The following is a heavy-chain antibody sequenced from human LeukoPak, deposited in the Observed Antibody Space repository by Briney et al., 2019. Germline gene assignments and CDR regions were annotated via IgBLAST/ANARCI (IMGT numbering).Heavy chain of an antibody. CDR2: ILNDGSHK. Sequence: PGGSLRLSCAASGFTFSIYAIHWVRQAPCKGLEWVAFILNDGSHKSYADSVKGRFAISRDNFKNTLWLQMNSLRPEDSAVYYCAKDQGPYSSPFHWGLGTVVTVSS. CDR1: GFTFSIYA. CDR3: AKDQGPYSSPFH. J-gene: IGHJ4*02. V-gene: IGHV3-30*02. D-gene: IGHD6-19*01.